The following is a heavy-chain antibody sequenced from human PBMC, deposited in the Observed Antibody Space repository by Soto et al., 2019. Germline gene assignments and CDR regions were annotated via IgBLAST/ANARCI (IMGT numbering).Heavy chain of an antibody. J-gene: IGHJ4*02. CDR2: INPNSGGT. V-gene: IGHV1-2*04. D-gene: IGHD4-4*01. CDR3: ARGRSMTTVTTHFDY. Sequence: GASVKVSCKASGYTFTGYYMHWVRQAPGQGLEWMGWINPNSGGTNYAQKFQGWVTMTRDTSISTAYMELSRLRSDDTAVYYCARGRSMTTVTTHFDYSGQATLVSVSS. CDR1: GYTFTGYY.